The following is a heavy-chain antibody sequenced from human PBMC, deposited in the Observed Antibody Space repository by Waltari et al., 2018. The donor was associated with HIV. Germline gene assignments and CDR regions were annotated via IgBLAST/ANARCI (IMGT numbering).Heavy chain of an antibody. CDR1: GYSFTNFW. Sequence: EVQLVQSGAEVKKPGEYLRISCQGSGYSFTNFWINWVRQLPGRGLEWLGRLFPTDTYPNYRPSFQGHVNISVDRSLKTAYLQWVSLKASDTAIYYCARLNTYCHYGSCFHYYYGMVVWGKGTTVTISS. D-gene: IGHD3-10*01. CDR2: LFPTDTYP. V-gene: IGHV5-10-1*01. CDR3: ARLNTYCHYGSCFHYYYGMVV. J-gene: IGHJ6*04.